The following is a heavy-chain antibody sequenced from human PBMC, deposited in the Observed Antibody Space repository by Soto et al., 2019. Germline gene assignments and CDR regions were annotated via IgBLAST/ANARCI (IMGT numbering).Heavy chain of an antibody. Sequence: VQLQESGPGLVKPSETLSLRCTVSGGSISRYYWNWIRQPAGKGLEWIGRIYSSGSTYYNSSLKSRVSMSVDTSQNQFSLKLISATAADTAMYYCARDAVGGGQWLVLPRLFDPWGHGILVTVSS. D-gene: IGHD6-19*01. CDR2: IYSSGST. J-gene: IGHJ5*02. CDR1: GGSISRYY. CDR3: ARDAVGGGQWLVLPRLFDP. V-gene: IGHV4-4*07.